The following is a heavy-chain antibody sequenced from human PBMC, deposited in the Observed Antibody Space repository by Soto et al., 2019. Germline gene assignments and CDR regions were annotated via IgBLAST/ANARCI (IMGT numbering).Heavy chain of an antibody. Sequence: GESLKISCKASGYDFGDYWIAWVRQMPGRGLEWMGIVHPGASGIRYSPSFQGQVTISDDRSIATAYLQWSNLKASDSAMYYCARRLYDYYQSGHYVGWLEPWGQGTMVTVSS. V-gene: IGHV5-51*01. CDR1: GYDFGDYW. D-gene: IGHD3-22*01. J-gene: IGHJ5*01. CDR2: VHPGASGI. CDR3: ARRLYDYYQSGHYVGWLEP.